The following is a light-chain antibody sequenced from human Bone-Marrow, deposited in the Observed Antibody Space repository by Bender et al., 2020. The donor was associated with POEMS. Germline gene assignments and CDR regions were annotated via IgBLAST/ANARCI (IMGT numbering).Light chain of an antibody. CDR1: IIGRQP. V-gene: IGLV1-44*01. CDR2: AVD. J-gene: IGLJ3*02. Sequence: QSVLTQPPSASGTPGQRVTISCSGGIIGRQPIHWYQQLPGTSPRLVIYAVDRRPSGVPNRFSASKSGSSASLAISGLQCEDAADYYCSTWDDRLNAWLFGGGTKLTVL. CDR3: STWDDRLNAWL.